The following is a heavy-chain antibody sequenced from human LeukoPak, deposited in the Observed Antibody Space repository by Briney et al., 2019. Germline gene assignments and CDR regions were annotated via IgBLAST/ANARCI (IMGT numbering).Heavy chain of an antibody. D-gene: IGHD4-23*01. V-gene: IGHV4-39*01. CDR2: IYYSGST. CDR3: ARLRSKQQIDYGGNP. J-gene: IGHJ5*02. Sequence: SSETLSLTCTVSGGSISSSSYYWGWIRQPPGKGLEWIGSIYYSGSTYYNPSLKSRVTISVDTSKNQFSLKLSSVTAADTAVYYCARLRSKQQIDYGGNPWGQGTLVTVSS. CDR1: GGSISSSSYY.